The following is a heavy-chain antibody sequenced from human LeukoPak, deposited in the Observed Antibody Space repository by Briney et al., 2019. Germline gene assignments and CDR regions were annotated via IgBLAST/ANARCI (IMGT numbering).Heavy chain of an antibody. CDR3: ARTSIAAAGIHY. D-gene: IGHD6-13*01. CDR1: GFTFSSYW. Sequence: PGGSLRLSCAASGFTFSSYWMHWVRQAPGKGLVWFSRINSDGSSTSYADSVKGRFTISRDNAKNTLYLQMNSLRAEDTAVYYCARTSIAAAGIHYWGQGTLVTVSS. CDR2: INSDGSST. V-gene: IGHV3-74*01. J-gene: IGHJ4*02.